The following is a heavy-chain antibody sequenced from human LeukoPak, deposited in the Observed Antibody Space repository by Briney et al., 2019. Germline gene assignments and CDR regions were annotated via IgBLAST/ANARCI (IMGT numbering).Heavy chain of an antibody. J-gene: IGHJ4*02. CDR1: GGSISSGSYY. D-gene: IGHD3-10*01. CDR3: ATTKPRRFGIFDY. V-gene: IGHV4-61*02. CDR2: IYTSGST. Sequence: TLSLTCTVSGGSISSGSYYWSWIRQPAGKGLEWIGRIYTSGSTNYNPSLKSRVTISVDTSKNQFSLKLSSVTAADTAVYYCATTKPRRFGIFDYWGQGTLVTVSS.